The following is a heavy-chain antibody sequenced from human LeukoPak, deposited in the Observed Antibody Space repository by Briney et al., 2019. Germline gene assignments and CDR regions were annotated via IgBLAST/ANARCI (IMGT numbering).Heavy chain of an antibody. CDR3: AKAETYYYDSSGYLVDY. D-gene: IGHD3-22*01. CDR1: GFTFSSYA. CDR2: ISDSGGST. Sequence: GGSLRLSCAASGFTFSSYAMSWVRQAPGKGLEWVSAISDSGGSTYYADSVKGRFTISRDNSKNTLYLQMNSLRAEDTAVYYCAKAETYYYDSSGYLVDYWGQGTLVTVSS. V-gene: IGHV3-23*01. J-gene: IGHJ4*02.